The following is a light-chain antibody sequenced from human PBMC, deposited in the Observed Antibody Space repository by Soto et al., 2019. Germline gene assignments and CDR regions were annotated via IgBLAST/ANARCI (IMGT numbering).Light chain of an antibody. J-gene: IGLJ3*02. Sequence: QLVLTQPASVSGSPGQSITISCTGTSSDVGGYHYVSWYQQHPGKAPKLMIYEVSNRPSGVSNRFSGSKSGNTASLTISGLQAEDEADYYCSSYTSSSTLVFGGGTKVTVL. CDR1: SSDVGGYHY. CDR3: SSYTSSSTLV. V-gene: IGLV2-14*01. CDR2: EVS.